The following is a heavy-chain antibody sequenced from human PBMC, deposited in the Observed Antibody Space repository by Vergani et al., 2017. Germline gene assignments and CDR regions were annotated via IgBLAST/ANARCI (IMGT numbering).Heavy chain of an antibody. CDR2: ISNDGRHT. V-gene: IGHV3-30*04. J-gene: IGHJ6*04. CDR3: RGEMDV. CDR1: GFTFSSYA. Sequence: VQLVESGGGLVQPGGSLRLSCAASGFTFSSYAMSWVRQAPGKGLEWVALISNDGRHTYYADSVRGRFSISRDNSKNTLYLQMNSLRTEDTANYYCRGEMDVWGKGTTVTVSS.